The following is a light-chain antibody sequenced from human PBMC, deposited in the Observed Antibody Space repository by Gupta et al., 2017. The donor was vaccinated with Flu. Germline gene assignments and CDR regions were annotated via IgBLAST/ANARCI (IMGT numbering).Light chain of an antibody. CDR1: QGLGSW. V-gene: IGKV1-12*01. CDR3: QQTSNFPFN. J-gene: IGKJ3*01. CDR2: AAS. Sequence: DIQMTQSPSSVSASVGDRVTITCRASQGLGSWLAWYQQEPGKAPKLPIYAASSLQTGVSSRFSGSGSGTDFTLTINSLHPEDFATYYCQQTSNFPFNFGPGTKVDI.